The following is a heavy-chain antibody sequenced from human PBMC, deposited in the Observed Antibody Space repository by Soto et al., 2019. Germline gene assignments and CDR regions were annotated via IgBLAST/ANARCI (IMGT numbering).Heavy chain of an antibody. J-gene: IGHJ4*02. V-gene: IGHV1-3*01. D-gene: IGHD3-10*01. CDR1: GYTFTTYA. CDR3: ARDMGFGLSDY. CDR2: INAGNGNT. Sequence: VASVKVSCKSSGYTFTTYAMHWVRQAPGQRLEWMGWINAGNGNTKYSQKFQGRVTITRDTSASTAYMELSSLRSEDTAVYYCARDMGFGLSDYWGQGTLVTVSS.